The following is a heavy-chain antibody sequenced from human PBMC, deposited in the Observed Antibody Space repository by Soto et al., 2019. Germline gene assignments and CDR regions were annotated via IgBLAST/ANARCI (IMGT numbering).Heavy chain of an antibody. CDR1: GYTFTSYD. D-gene: IGHD1-26*01. V-gene: IGHV1-8*01. Sequence: QVQLVQSGAEVKKPGASVKVSCKASGYTFTSYDINWVRQATGQGLEWMGWMNPNSGNTGYAQKFQGRVTMTRNNSIRTAYMGLSSLRSEDTAVYYCARGRATTRHSGSYLGAFDIWGQGTMVTVSS. J-gene: IGHJ3*02. CDR2: MNPNSGNT. CDR3: ARGRATTRHSGSYLGAFDI.